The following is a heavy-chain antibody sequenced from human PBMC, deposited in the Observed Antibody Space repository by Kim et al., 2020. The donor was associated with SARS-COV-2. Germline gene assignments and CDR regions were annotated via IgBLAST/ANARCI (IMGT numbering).Heavy chain of an antibody. D-gene: IGHD6-13*01. V-gene: IGHV4-59*13. J-gene: IGHJ6*02. CDR3: ARVDSSSWPPSYGMDV. Sequence: SETLSLTCTVSGGSISSYYWSWIRQPPGKGLEWIGYIYYSGSTNYNPSLKSRVTISVDTSKNQFSLKLSSVTAADTAVYYCARVDSSSWPPSYGMDVWGQGTTVTVSS. CDR2: IYYSGST. CDR1: GGSISSYY.